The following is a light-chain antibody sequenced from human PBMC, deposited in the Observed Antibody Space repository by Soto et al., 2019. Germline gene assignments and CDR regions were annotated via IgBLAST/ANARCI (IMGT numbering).Light chain of an antibody. CDR2: EVT. V-gene: IGLV2-14*01. CDR3: NSYTSGTTYVV. CDR1: SSDVGGYNY. J-gene: IGLJ2*01. Sequence: QSALTQPASVSGSPGQSITISCTGTSSDVGGYNYVSWYQQHPGKAPKLMIYEVTNRPSGVSNRFSGSKSGNTASLTISGLQAEEEADYYCNSYTSGTTYVVFGGGTKVTVL.